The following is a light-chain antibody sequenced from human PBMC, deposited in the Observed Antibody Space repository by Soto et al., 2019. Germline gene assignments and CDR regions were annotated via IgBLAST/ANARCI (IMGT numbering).Light chain of an antibody. Sequence: EIVMTQSPATLSVSPGERATLSCGASQSISRDLAWYQQKPGQAPKLLIYGASTRVTGTPARFSGSGSGTEFTLTISSLQSEDFATYYCQQYNNWPPAFDQGTKVEIK. J-gene: IGKJ1*01. CDR3: QQYNNWPPA. CDR2: GAS. V-gene: IGKV3-15*01. CDR1: QSISRD.